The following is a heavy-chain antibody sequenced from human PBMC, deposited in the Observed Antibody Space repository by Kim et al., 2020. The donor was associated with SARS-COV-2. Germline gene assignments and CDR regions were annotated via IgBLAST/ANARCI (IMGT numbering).Heavy chain of an antibody. D-gene: IGHD2-15*01. CDR3: AKGTGGRSLIDY. Sequence: GGSLRLSCAASGFTFSSYGMHWVRQAPGKGLERVTIISYDGSDKFYADSVKGRFTISRDNSKNTLYLQMNSLRGEDTAVYYCAKGTGGRSLIDYWGQGTLVTVSS. CDR1: GFTFSSYG. CDR2: ISYDGSDK. J-gene: IGHJ4*02. V-gene: IGHV3-30*18.